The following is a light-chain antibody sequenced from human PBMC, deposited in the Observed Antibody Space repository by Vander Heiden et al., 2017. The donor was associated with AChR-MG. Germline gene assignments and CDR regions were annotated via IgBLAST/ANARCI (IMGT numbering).Light chain of an antibody. CDR2: SAS. CDR3: QQSYSLPLT. Sequence: IPMTQSPSSLSASVGDIATITWRSRQSISYSINWYQQKPGKAPNLLNYSASTLKRGVPSRFGASGSGTDFTLTISMLQPEDFATYFCQQSYSLPLTFGGGTKVEIK. CDR1: QSISYS. V-gene: IGKV1-39*01. J-gene: IGKJ4*01.